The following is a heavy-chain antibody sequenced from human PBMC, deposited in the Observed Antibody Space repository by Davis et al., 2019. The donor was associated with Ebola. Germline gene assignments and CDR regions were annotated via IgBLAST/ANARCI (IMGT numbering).Heavy chain of an antibody. CDR2: IVVGSGNT. Sequence: SVKVSCKASGFTFTSSAVQWVRQARGQRLEWIGWIVVGSGNTNYAQKFQERVTITRDMSTSTAYMELSSLRSEDTAVYYCARGPYETVTPFDYWGQGTLVTVSS. J-gene: IGHJ4*02. V-gene: IGHV1-58*01. CDR3: ARGPYETVTPFDY. D-gene: IGHD4-17*01. CDR1: GFTFTSSA.